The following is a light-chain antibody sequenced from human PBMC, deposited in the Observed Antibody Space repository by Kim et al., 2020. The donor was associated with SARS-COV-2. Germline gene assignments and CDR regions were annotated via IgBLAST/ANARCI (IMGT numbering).Light chain of an antibody. CDR1: QIISSSY. CDR3: QQYGSSPRT. J-gene: IGKJ1*01. V-gene: IGKV3-20*01. Sequence: PGQRATLSCGASQIISSSYLAWYQQKPGQTPRLLMYGASNRATGIPDRFSGSGSGADFTLTISRLEPEDFAVYYCQQYGSSPRTFGQGTKVE. CDR2: GAS.